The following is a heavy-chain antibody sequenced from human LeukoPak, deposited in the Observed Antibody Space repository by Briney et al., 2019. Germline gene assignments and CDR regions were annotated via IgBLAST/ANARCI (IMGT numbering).Heavy chain of an antibody. D-gene: IGHD3-22*01. J-gene: IGHJ6*03. V-gene: IGHV1-8*01. CDR3: ARGGKYYYDSSGSFYYYYMDV. Sequence: GASVKVSCKASGYTFTSYDINWVRQATGQGLEWMGWMNPNSGNTGYAQKFQGRVTMTRNTSISTAYMELRSLRSDDTAVYYCARGGKYYYDSSGSFYYYYMDVWGKGTTVTISS. CDR2: MNPNSGNT. CDR1: GYTFTSYD.